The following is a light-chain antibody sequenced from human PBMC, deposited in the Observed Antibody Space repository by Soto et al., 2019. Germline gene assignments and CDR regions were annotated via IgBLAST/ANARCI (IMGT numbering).Light chain of an antibody. Sequence: DIVMTQSPLSLPVTPGEPASISCRSSQSLLYTTGYNYLDWYLQRPGQSPQHLIHLGSNRASGVPDRFSGSGSGTDFTLKISRVEAEDVGVYYCMQALQTPYTFGRGTKLEIK. V-gene: IGKV2-28*01. CDR3: MQALQTPYT. J-gene: IGKJ2*01. CDR1: QSLLYTTGYNY. CDR2: LGS.